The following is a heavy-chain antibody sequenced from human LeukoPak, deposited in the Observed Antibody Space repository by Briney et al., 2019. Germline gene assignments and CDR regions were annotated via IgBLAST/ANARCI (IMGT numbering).Heavy chain of an antibody. V-gene: IGHV4-39*01. Sequence: PSETLSLTCTVSGGSISSSSYYWGWIRQPPGKGLEWIGSIYYSGSTYYNPSLKSRVTISVDTSKNQFSLRLSSVTAADTAVYYCARLIIVEYASSSGDWGQGTLVTVSS. CDR3: ARLIIVEYASSSGD. CDR2: IYYSGST. CDR1: GGSISSSSYY. D-gene: IGHD6-6*01. J-gene: IGHJ4*02.